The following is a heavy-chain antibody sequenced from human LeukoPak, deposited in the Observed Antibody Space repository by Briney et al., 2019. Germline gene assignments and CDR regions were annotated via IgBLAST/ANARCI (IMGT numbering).Heavy chain of an antibody. CDR3: ARISDAFDI. V-gene: IGHV4-38-2*01. CDR2: IYHSGST. D-gene: IGHD2-15*01. J-gene: IGHJ3*02. CDR1: GYSLSSGYY. Sequence: SETLSLTCAVSGYSLSSGYYWGWIRQPPGKGLEWIGSIYHSGSTYYNPSLKSRVTISVDTSKNQFSLKLSSVTAADTAVYYCARISDAFDIRGQGTMVTVSS.